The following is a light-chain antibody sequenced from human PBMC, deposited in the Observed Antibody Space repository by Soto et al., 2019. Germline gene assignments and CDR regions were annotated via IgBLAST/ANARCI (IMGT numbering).Light chain of an antibody. CDR3: CSYAGSSVLI. J-gene: IGLJ2*01. CDR2: EGD. V-gene: IGLV2-23*01. CDR1: SSDVGSYNL. Sequence: QSALTQPASVSGSPGQSITISCTATSSDVGSYNLVSWYQQHPGKAPKLIIYEGDKRPSGVPNRVSCSKSGNTASLTISGLQAEDEADYYCCSYAGSSVLIFGGGTKLTVL.